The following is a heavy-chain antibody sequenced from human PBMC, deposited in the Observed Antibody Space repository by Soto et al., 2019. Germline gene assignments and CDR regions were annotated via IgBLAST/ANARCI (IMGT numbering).Heavy chain of an antibody. CDR3: ARGGTPTDS. J-gene: IGHJ4*02. CDR1: GYTFTTFG. V-gene: IGHV1-18*01. D-gene: IGHD3-16*01. CDR2: TSAYNGNT. Sequence: QVQLVQSGAEVKKPGASVKVSCKASGYTFTTFGISWVRQAPGQGLEGMGWTSAYNGNTNYAQKSQGRVTMTTDTSTSTAYMEERSLRFDYSAVYYGARGGTPTDSWGQGTLVTVSS.